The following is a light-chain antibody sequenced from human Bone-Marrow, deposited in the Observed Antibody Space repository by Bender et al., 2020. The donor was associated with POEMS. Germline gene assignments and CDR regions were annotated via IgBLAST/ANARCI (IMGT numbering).Light chain of an antibody. CDR1: DSNFGGNN. J-gene: IGLJ1*01. CDR2: SNY. V-gene: IGLV1-44*01. CDR3: YTFTTSTTYV. Sequence: QSVLTQPPSASGTPGQSVIISCSGTDSNFGGNNVNWYQHLPGTAPRLVVYSNYQRPSGVPARFSGSKSGTSASLAISDIQSEDEADYFCYTFTTSTTYVFGTGTKVTVL.